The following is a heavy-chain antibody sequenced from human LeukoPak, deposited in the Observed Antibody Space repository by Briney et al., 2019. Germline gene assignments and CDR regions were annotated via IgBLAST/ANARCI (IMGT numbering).Heavy chain of an antibody. Sequence: GSLRLSCAASGFPFSSYAMSWVRQAPGKGLKWVSGVSGSGGSTYYADSVRGRFTISRDNSKNTLYLQMNSLRAEDTAVYYCAKTLGEVTITSFDSWGQGTLVTVSS. V-gene: IGHV3-23*01. J-gene: IGHJ4*02. D-gene: IGHD3-16*01. CDR3: AKTLGEVTITSFDS. CDR2: VSGSGGST. CDR1: GFPFSSYA.